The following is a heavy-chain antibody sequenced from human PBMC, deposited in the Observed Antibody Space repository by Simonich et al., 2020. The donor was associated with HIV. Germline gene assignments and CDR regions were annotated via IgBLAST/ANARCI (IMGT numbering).Heavy chain of an antibody. CDR1: GGSFSGYY. CDR2: TNHCGRT. J-gene: IGHJ4*02. CDR3: ARRHPTTVTTPYFDY. V-gene: IGHV4-34*01. Sequence: QVQLQQWGAGLLKPSETLSLTSAVYGGSFSGYYWCWIRQPPGQGLERIGETNHCGRTNYHPPLKCRVTISVDTSKNQFSRKLSSVTAADTAVYYCARRHPTTVTTPYFDYWGQGTLVTVYS. D-gene: IGHD4-17*01.